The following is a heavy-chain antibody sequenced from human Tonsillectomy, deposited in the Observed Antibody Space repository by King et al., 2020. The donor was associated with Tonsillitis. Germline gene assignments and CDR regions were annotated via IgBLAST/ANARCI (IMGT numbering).Heavy chain of an antibody. Sequence: DVQLVESGGGLVQPGGSLRLSCAASGFTFSRYSMNWVRQAPGKGLEWVSYISSSSTTIYYADSVKGRFTISRENAKKSLYLQMNSLRAEDTAVYYCATDLGYCSGGSCRPGFDPWGQGTLVTVSS. CDR3: ATDLGYCSGGSCRPGFDP. CDR2: ISSSSTTI. CDR1: GFTFSRYS. J-gene: IGHJ5*02. D-gene: IGHD2-15*01. V-gene: IGHV3-48*01.